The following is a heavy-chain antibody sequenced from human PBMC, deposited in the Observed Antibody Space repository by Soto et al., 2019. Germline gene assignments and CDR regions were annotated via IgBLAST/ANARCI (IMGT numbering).Heavy chain of an antibody. Sequence: QAQLVESGGGVVQPGRSLRLSCAASGFTFSGYYMHWVRQAPGKGLEWVAVISYDGSTEYYADSVKGRFTISRDNSVNRLFLQMNSLRPEDTAVYYCTKDDGYNDSTYYHYFGMDVWGQGTTATVSS. D-gene: IGHD5-12*01. V-gene: IGHV3-30*18. CDR1: GFTFSGYY. J-gene: IGHJ6*02. CDR2: ISYDGSTE. CDR3: TKDDGYNDSTYYHYFGMDV.